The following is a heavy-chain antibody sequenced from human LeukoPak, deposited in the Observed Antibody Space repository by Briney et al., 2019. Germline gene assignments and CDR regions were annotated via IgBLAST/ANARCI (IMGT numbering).Heavy chain of an antibody. CDR1: GFTFSSYT. J-gene: IGHJ4*02. V-gene: IGHV3-23*01. D-gene: IGHD1-14*01. CDR3: ANAPAYGLPLY. CDR2: ISGSGGST. Sequence: PRGSLRLSCSASGFTFSSYTMTWVRQAPGKGLEWVSGISGSGGSTYDADSVKGRFTISRDNSKNTLYLQMNSLRVEDTAVYYCANAPAYGLPLYWGQGTLVSVSS.